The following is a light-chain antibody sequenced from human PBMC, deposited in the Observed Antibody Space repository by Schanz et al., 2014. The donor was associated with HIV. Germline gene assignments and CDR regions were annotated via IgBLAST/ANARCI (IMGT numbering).Light chain of an antibody. CDR3: ATWDDSLKAWV. V-gene: IGLV1-44*01. CDR1: TSNIGRYT. J-gene: IGLJ3*02. CDR2: SNS. Sequence: QSVLTQPPSVSGTPGQRVTISCSGSTSNIGRYTVNWYQHLPGTAPKFLIYSNSQRPSGVPDRFSGSKSGTSASLAISGLQSEDEADYYCATWDDSLKAWVFGGGTKLTVL.